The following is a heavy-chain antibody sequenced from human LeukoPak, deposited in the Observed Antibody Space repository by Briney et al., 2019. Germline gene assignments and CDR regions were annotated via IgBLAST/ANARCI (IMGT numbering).Heavy chain of an antibody. CDR1: GFTFSSYE. CDR2: ISSSGSTI. CDR3: AHQRVVTAIQY. D-gene: IGHD2-21*02. Sequence: RGSLRLSCAASGFTFSSYEMNWVRQAPGKGLEWVSYISSSGSTIYYADSVKGRFTISRDNAKNSLYLQMNSLRAEDTAVYYCAHQRVVTAIQYWGQGTLVTVSS. V-gene: IGHV3-48*03. J-gene: IGHJ4*02.